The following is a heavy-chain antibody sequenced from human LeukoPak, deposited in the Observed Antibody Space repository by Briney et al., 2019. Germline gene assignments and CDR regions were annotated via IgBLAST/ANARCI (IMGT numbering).Heavy chain of an antibody. CDR1: GGSISSYY. CDR3: AGGSGRWFDP. D-gene: IGHD3-16*01. V-gene: IGHV4-59*01. J-gene: IGHJ5*02. CDR2: IYYSGSS. Sequence: TSETLSLTCIVSGGSISSYYWSWIRQPPGKGLEWIGYIYYSGSSNYNPSLESRVTISLDPSKNQFSLKVRSVTAADTAVYYCAGGSGRWFDPWGQGTLVTVSS.